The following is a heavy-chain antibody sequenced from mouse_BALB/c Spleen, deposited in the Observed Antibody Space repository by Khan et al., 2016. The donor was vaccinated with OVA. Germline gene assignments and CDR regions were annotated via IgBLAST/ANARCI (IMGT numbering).Heavy chain of an antibody. J-gene: IGHJ3*01. CDR3: ASRYDFGYTCAY. D-gene: IGHD1-2*01. CDR2: IFPGSGDT. CDR1: GYTSTDYY. Sequence: QVQLKQSGAELARPGASVKLSCKASGYTSTDYYINWVKQRTGQGLEWIGEIFPGSGDTYYNEKFKGKATLTADKSSTTAYMQLSSLTSEASAVYLWASRYDFGYTCAYWGRGTLVTVAA. V-gene: IGHV1-77*01.